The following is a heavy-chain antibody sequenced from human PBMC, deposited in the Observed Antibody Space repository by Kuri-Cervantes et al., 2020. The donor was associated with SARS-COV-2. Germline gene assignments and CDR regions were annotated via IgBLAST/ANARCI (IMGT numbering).Heavy chain of an antibody. CDR1: GFTFSSYA. CDR2: ISYDGSNK. D-gene: IGHD5-18*01. CDR3: ASTDTAPSQYMDV. V-gene: IGHV3-30*04. J-gene: IGHJ6*03. Sequence: LSLTCAASGFTFSSYAMHWVRQAPGKGLEWVAVISYDGSNKYYADSVKGRFTISRDNSKNTLYLQMNSLRAEDTAVYYCASTDTAPSQYMDVWGKGTTVTVSS.